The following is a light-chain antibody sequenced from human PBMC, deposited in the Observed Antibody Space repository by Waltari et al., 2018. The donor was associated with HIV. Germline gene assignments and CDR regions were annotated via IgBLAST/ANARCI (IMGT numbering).Light chain of an antibody. CDR2: GNT. V-gene: IGLV1-40*01. CDR3: NSRDTIGHWF. Sequence: QSVLTQPHSVSGAPGQRVTISCTGSSPTIGAGDAVHWYQQLPGTAPKLLIYGNTNRPSGIPDRFSGSTSGDTASLTITGAQAEDEADYYCNSRDTIGHWFFGGGTKVTVL. J-gene: IGLJ3*02. CDR1: SPTIGAGDA.